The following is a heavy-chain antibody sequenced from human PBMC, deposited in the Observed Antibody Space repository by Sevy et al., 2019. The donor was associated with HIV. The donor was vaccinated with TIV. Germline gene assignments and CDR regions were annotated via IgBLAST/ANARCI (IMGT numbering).Heavy chain of an antibody. V-gene: IGHV3-30*18. D-gene: IGHD6-13*01. CDR1: GFSFTSYG. CDR2: ISYDGSNK. Sequence: GGSLRLSCAASGFSFTSYGMHWVRQAPGKGLEWVAVISYDGSNKYYAESVNADSVKGRFTISRDNSKNTLYLQMNSLRAEDTAVYYCAKGASAAGSRVLSHDYWGQGTLVTVSS. CDR3: AKGASAAGSRVLSHDY. J-gene: IGHJ4*02.